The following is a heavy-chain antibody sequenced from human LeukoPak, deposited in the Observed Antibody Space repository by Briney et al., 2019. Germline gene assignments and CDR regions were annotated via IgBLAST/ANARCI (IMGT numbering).Heavy chain of an antibody. CDR2: IRYDGSNK. D-gene: IGHD2-2*01. Sequence: PGGSLRLSCAASGFTFSSYGMHWVRQAPGKGLEWVAFIRYDGSNKYYADSVKGRFTISRDNSENTLNLQMNSLRAEDTAVYYCAKESCSSRCNFDYWGQGTLVTVSS. V-gene: IGHV3-30*02. CDR1: GFTFSSYG. J-gene: IGHJ4*02. CDR3: AKESCSSRCNFDY.